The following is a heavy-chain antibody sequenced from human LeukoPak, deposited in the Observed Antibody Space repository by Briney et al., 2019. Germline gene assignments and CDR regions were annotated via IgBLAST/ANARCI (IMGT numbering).Heavy chain of an antibody. D-gene: IGHD6-6*01. J-gene: IGHJ4*02. CDR1: GGSISSGGYY. CDR2: IYYSGST. Sequence: PSENLSLTCTVSGGSISSGGYYWRWIRQHPGKGLEWIGYIYYSGSTYYNPSLKSRVTISVDTSKNQFSLKLSSATAADTAVYYCARKRSSSSGGPFDYWGQGTLVTVSS. CDR3: ARKRSSSSGGPFDY. V-gene: IGHV4-31*03.